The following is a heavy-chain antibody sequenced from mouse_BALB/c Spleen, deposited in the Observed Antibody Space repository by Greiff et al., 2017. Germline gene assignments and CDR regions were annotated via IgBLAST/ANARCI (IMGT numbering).Heavy chain of an antibody. CDR2: ISSGSSTI. J-gene: IGHJ4*01. Sequence: DVHLVESGGGLVQPGGSRKLSCAASGFTFSSFGMHWVSQAPEKGLEWVAYISSGSSTIYYADTVKGRVTISRDKPKNTLFLQMTSLRSEDTAMYYCARGLLRLRDYAMDYWGQGTSVTVSS. D-gene: IGHD1-2*01. CDR1: GFTFSSFG. V-gene: IGHV5-17*02. CDR3: ARGLLRLRDYAMDY.